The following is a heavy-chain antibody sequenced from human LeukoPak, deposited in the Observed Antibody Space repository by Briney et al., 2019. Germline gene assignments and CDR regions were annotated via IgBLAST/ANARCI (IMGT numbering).Heavy chain of an antibody. D-gene: IGHD1-26*01. Sequence: GGSLRLSCAASGFTFSSNWMHWVRQAPGKGLVWVSRINEDESTTNYADSVKGRSTIFRDNAKNTLYLQMNSLRAEDTAVYYCVRDYSGFFDYWGQGTLVTVSS. CDR3: VRDYSGFFDY. CDR1: GFTFSSNW. CDR2: INEDESTT. V-gene: IGHV3-74*01. J-gene: IGHJ4*02.